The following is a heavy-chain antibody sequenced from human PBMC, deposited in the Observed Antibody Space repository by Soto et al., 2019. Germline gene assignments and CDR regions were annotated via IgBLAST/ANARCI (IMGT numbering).Heavy chain of an antibody. V-gene: IGHV3-23*01. D-gene: IGHD1-1*01. CDR2: VSGGSGVT. Sequence: EMQLLESGGGLVQPGGSLSLSCVVSGFSFSTYGVTWVRQAPGKGLAWVCGVSGGSGVTHYTDSVKGRITISGDDSKNTVYLQMHGLRGEDTAVYYCTRWNGYGDLWGQGTLVTVS. CDR3: TRWNGYGDL. J-gene: IGHJ5*02. CDR1: GFSFSTYG.